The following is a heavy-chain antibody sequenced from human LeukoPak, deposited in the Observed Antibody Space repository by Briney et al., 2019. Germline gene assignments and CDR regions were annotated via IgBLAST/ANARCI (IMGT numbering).Heavy chain of an antibody. CDR3: AGVNPPRYNYAYYMDF. CDR2: IYTNGSI. CDR1: RGSISSGSHY. D-gene: IGHD5-18*01. V-gene: IGHV4-61*02. Sequence: SQTLSHTRTDPRGSISSGSHYTSCIRQPAGKGLEWIGRIYTNGSINYNPSLESRVTISVDSSKNQVSLKLSSVTAADTAVYDCAGVNPPRYNYAYYMDFRGKGTTVTVSS. J-gene: IGHJ6*03.